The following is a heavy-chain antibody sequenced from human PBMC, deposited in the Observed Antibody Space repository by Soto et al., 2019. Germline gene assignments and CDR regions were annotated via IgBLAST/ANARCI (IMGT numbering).Heavy chain of an antibody. D-gene: IGHD2-15*01. CDR3: AKDYVPNSWCNGFDT. CDR2: ISYDGSAE. Sequence: QVQLVESGGSVVQPGRSLRLSCVASGFTLSNYGMHWVRQAPGKGLEWVAMISYDGSAEYYVDSVKGRFTISRDTSKNVLYLQMNSLRPEETALYYGAKDYVPNSWCNGFDTWGQGTLVTVSS. V-gene: IGHV3-30*18. J-gene: IGHJ5*02. CDR1: GFTLSNYG.